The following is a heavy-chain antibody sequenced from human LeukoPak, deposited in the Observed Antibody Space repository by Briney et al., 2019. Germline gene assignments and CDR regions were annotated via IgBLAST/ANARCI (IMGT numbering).Heavy chain of an antibody. V-gene: IGHV4-31*03. CDR2: IYHSGTT. CDR1: GGSIRNGGYY. Sequence: SETLSLTCTVSGGSIRNGGYYWGWIRQHPGKGLEWIGYIYHSGTTYYNPSLESRVSISIDTSHNQFSLKVSSVTAADTAMYFCARYDGSAKGGWFDPWGQGTLVTVSS. J-gene: IGHJ5*02. CDR3: ARYDGSAKGGWFDP. D-gene: IGHD3-10*01.